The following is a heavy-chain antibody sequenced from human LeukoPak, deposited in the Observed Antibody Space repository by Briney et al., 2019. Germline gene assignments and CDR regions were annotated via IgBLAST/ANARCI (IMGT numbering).Heavy chain of an antibody. Sequence: GGSLRLSCAASGFPFSDYYMSWIRQAPGKGLEWVAFMSSAGRTIYYADSVKGRFTISRDNAKKSLYLQMDSLRAEDTAVYYCTRGSYGDYEYWGQGTLVTVSS. D-gene: IGHD4-17*01. CDR2: MSSAGRTI. CDR1: GFPFSDYY. V-gene: IGHV3-11*04. CDR3: TRGSYGDYEY. J-gene: IGHJ4*02.